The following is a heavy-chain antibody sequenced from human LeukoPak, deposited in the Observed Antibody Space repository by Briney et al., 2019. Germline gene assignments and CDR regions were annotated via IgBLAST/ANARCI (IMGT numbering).Heavy chain of an antibody. CDR1: GFTFSSYG. CDR2: IWSDGSNK. J-gene: IGHJ4*02. Sequence: GGSLRLSCAASGFTFSSYGMHWVRQAPGKGLEWVSAIWSDGSNKYYADSVKGRFTVSRDNSKNTLFLQMNSLRAEDTAVYYCAKDGGLWVSAHWGDSWGRGTLVTVSS. D-gene: IGHD7-27*01. CDR3: AKDGGLWVSAHWGDS. V-gene: IGHV3-33*06.